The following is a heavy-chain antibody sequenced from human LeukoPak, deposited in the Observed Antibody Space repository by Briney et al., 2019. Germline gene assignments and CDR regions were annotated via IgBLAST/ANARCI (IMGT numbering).Heavy chain of an antibody. CDR1: GFTFSIYA. D-gene: IGHD5-12*01. Sequence: GGSLRLSCAASGFTFSIYAMSWVRQAPGKGLQWVSSITSSGDGTYYADSVKGRFTISRDNSKNTLYLQMNSLRAEDTAVYYCAKEIKWHAFDYWGQGTLVTVSS. CDR3: AKEIKWHAFDY. J-gene: IGHJ4*02. CDR2: ITSSGDGT. V-gene: IGHV3-23*01.